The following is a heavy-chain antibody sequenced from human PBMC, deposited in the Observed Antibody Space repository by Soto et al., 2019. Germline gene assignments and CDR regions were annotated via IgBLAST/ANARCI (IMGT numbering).Heavy chain of an antibody. V-gene: IGHV3-23*01. D-gene: IGHD3-10*01. Sequence: EVQLLESGGGLVQPGGSLRLSCAASGFTFSSYAKSWVRQAAEKELEWVSAISGSGGSTYYADSVKGRLTISRDNSKNTLYLQMNSLRAEDTAVYYCSKLSRNYGSGSGYYSGQGTLVTVSS. CDR2: ISGSGGST. CDR1: GFTFSSYA. J-gene: IGHJ4*02. CDR3: SKLSRNYGSGSGYY.